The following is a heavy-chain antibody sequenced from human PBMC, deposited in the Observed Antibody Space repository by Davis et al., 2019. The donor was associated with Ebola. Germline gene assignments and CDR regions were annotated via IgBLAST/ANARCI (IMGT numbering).Heavy chain of an antibody. CDR3: ARDGEQQLEFAYYYYMDV. D-gene: IGHD6-6*01. CDR1: GFTFSSYA. J-gene: IGHJ6*03. Sequence: GESLKIPCAASGFTFSSYAMHWVRQAPGKGLEWVAVISYDGSNKYYADSVKGRFTISRDNSKNTLYLQMNSLRAEDTAVYYCARDGEQQLEFAYYYYMDVWGKGTTVTVSS. CDR2: ISYDGSNK. V-gene: IGHV3-30-3*01.